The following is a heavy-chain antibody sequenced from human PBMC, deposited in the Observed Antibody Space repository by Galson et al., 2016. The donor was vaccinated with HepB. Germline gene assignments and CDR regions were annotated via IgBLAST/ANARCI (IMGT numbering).Heavy chain of an antibody. CDR1: GGSINTNNFY. CDR3: ARHGPVSRTYYTMDV. V-gene: IGHV4-39*01. Sequence: SETLSLTCNVSGGSINTNNFYWGWVRQPPGKGLEWVGSIYYSGTTHFNPSLKSRVTMSVDTAKSQFSLMLNSMTAADTAVYYCARHGPVSRTYYTMDVWGVGTTVIVSS. J-gene: IGHJ6*04. D-gene: IGHD6-19*01. CDR2: IYYSGTT.